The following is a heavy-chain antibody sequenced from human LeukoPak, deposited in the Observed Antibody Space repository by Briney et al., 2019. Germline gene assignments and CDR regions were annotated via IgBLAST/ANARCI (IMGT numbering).Heavy chain of an antibody. J-gene: IGHJ3*02. CDR2: ISYDGSNK. Sequence: GGSLRLSCAASGCTFSSYAMHWVRQAPGKGLEWVAVISYDGSNKYYADSVKGRFTISRDNSKNTLYLQMNSLRAEDTVVYYCARVGLDYDFWSGYYREDAFDIWGQGTMVTVSS. V-gene: IGHV3-30-3*01. CDR1: GCTFSSYA. CDR3: ARVGLDYDFWSGYYREDAFDI. D-gene: IGHD3-3*01.